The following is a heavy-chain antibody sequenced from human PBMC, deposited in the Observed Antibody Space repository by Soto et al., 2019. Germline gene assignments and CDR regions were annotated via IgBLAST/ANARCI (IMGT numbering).Heavy chain of an antibody. V-gene: IGHV4-4*07. Sequence: QVQLQESGPGLVKPSETLSLTCTVSGGSISSYYWSWIRQPAGKGLEWIGRIYTSGSTNYNPSLTSRVTMSVDTSKHQFSLKLSSGTAADTAVYYCARDTMDSSGYYSEFWFDPWGQGTLVTVSS. D-gene: IGHD3-22*01. CDR3: ARDTMDSSGYYSEFWFDP. CDR1: GGSISSYY. J-gene: IGHJ5*02. CDR2: IYTSGST.